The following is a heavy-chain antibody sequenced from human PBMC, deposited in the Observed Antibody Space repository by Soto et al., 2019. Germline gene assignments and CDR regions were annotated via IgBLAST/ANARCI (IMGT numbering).Heavy chain of an antibody. D-gene: IGHD6-6*01. CDR1: GASISSFY. J-gene: IGHJ6*02. CDR3: VREEQLGPFYYDAMEV. Sequence: PSETLSLTCTVSGASISSFYCSWIRQPAGKGLEWIGRIYSSGSANFNPSLNSRVSMSVDTSKNQFSLRLNSVTAADTAMYYCVREEQLGPFYYDAMEVWGQGTKVTVS. V-gene: IGHV4-4*07. CDR2: IYSSGSA.